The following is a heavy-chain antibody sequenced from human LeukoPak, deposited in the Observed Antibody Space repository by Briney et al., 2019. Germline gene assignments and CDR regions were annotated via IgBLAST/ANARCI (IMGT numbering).Heavy chain of an antibody. D-gene: IGHD1-1*01. Sequence: GASVKVSCKASGYTFTSHDINWVRQAAGQGLEWMGWMNPNSGNSGYVQNFQGRVIMTRDTSISTAYMELHSLRSEDTAVYYCARGYSPTIRTTGNDYWGQGTLVTVSS. CDR2: MNPNSGNS. V-gene: IGHV1-8*01. CDR3: ARGYSPTIRTTGNDY. J-gene: IGHJ4*02. CDR1: GYTFTSHD.